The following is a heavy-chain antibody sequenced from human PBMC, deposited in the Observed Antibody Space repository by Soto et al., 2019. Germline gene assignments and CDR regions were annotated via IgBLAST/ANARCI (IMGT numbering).Heavy chain of an antibody. D-gene: IGHD2-8*01. V-gene: IGHV4-4*02. Sequence: QVQLQESGPGLVKPSGTLSLTCAVSGGSISSSNWWSWVRQPPGTGLEWIGESYHSGSTNYNPSPKSRVTISVDTSKDLFSLRLSSVTASDTAVYYCAGRRSYLGYWGQGTLVTVSS. CDR1: GGSISSSNW. CDR2: SYHSGST. CDR3: AGRRSYLGY. J-gene: IGHJ4*02.